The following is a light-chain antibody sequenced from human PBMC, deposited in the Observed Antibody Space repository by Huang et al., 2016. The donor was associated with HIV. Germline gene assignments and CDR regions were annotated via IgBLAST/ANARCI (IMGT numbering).Light chain of an antibody. J-gene: IGKJ4*01. CDR3: MQGTRLPLT. V-gene: IGKV2-30*02. Sequence: DVVMTQSPLSLPVTLGQPASLSCRSSQSLVHSDGNTYLNWFHQRPGQSPRRQSYKVSNRDSGVPDIYGGSGAGTDFTLKISRVESEDVGVYYCMQGTRLPLTFGGGTKVEIK. CDR1: QSLVHSDGNTY. CDR2: KVS.